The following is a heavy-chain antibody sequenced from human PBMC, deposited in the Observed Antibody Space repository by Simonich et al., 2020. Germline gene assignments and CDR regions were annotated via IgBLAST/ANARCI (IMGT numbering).Heavy chain of an antibody. CDR3: ARDGERYCGGDCYSYFDY. V-gene: IGHV3-30*07. D-gene: IGHD2-21*02. Sequence: QVQLVESGGGVVQPGRSLRLSCAASGFTFSSYAMHWVSQAPGKGLEWVAVNSYEGSNKYYADSGKGQFTIYRDNAKNTLYLQMNSLRAEDTAVYYCARDGERYCGGDCYSYFDYWGQGTLVTVSS. CDR1: GFTFSSYA. CDR2: NSYEGSNK. J-gene: IGHJ4*02.